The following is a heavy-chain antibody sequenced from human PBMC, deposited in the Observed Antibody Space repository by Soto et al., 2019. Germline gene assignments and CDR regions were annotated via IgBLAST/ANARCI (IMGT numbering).Heavy chain of an antibody. CDR2: ISGSGEHT. D-gene: IGHD3-16*01. CDR3: AKEVYYDHHGYPGGVRY. J-gene: IGHJ4*02. V-gene: IGHV3-23*01. CDR1: GFTFSSYG. Sequence: SLRLSCAASGFTFSSYGMSWVRQVPGKGLEWVSGISGSGEHTYYADSAKGRFTISRDNSKKTLYLQMKSLRVEDTAVYYCAKEVYYDHHGYPGGVRYRGQGTLVSGSS.